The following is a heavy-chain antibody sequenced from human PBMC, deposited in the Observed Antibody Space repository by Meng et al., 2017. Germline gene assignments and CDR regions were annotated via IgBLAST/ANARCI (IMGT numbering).Heavy chain of an antibody. J-gene: IGHJ4*02. CDR3: VRDFSAMVSFLY. D-gene: IGHD5-18*01. V-gene: IGHV3-30*04. CDR2: ISFNGNNK. CDR1: GFTFSSHA. Sequence: GESLKISCAASGFTFSSHAMHWVRQAPGKGLEWVAVISFNGNNKYYGDSVKGRFTISRDNSKNTLYLQIDSLRVEDTAMYYCVRDFSAMVSFLYWGLG.